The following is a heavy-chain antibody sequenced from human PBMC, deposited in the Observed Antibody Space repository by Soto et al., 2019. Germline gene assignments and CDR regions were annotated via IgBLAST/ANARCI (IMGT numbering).Heavy chain of an antibody. CDR2: LSSTGVNT. CDR1: GFTFSSYV. V-gene: IGHV3-23*01. D-gene: IGHD3-22*01. CDR3: AKAASSGYI. Sequence: PVVSLILSCAASGFTFSSYVMSWVRQAPGKGLEWVSGLSSTGVNTYYADSVKGRFTISRDSSKNTLYLQMNSLRAEDTAVYYCAKAASSGYIWGQGTLVTVSS. J-gene: IGHJ4*02.